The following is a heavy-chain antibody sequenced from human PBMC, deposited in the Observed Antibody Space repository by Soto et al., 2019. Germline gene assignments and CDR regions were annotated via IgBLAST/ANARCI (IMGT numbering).Heavy chain of an antibody. D-gene: IGHD5-18*01. CDR1: GFTFSDSA. Sequence: PGGSLRLSCAASGFTFSDSAMHWVRQASGKGLEWIGRIRNRTNNYATTFIASVRGRFTISRDDSKNTVYLQMNRLRIDDTAVYYCTSRRDWTAVDPLDYWGLGTLVTVS. CDR2: IRNRTNNYAT. CDR3: TSRRDWTAVDPLDY. J-gene: IGHJ4*02. V-gene: IGHV3-73*01.